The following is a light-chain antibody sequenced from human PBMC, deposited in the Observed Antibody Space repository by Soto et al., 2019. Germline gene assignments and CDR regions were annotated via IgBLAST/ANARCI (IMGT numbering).Light chain of an antibody. Sequence: EIALTQSPGTLSLSPGERATLSCRASQSVSSSYLAWYQQKPGQAPRLLIYGASSRATGIPDRCSGSGSGADFTLTISTLELDELEVEYWEQYGSSPREFGQVTKVLIK. J-gene: IGKJ1*01. CDR3: EQYGSSPRE. V-gene: IGKV3-20*01. CDR1: QSVSSSY. CDR2: GAS.